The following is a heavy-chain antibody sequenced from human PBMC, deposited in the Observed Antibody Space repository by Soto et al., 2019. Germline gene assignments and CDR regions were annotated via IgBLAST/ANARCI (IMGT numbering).Heavy chain of an antibody. J-gene: IGHJ6*02. Sequence: ASVKVSCKASGYTFTSYGISWVRQAPGQGLEWMGWISAYNGNTNYAQKLKGRVTMTTDTSTSKAYMELRSLRSDETAVYYCARRYCSGGSCYPYYYYGMDVWGQGTTVTVSS. V-gene: IGHV1-18*01. CDR3: ARRYCSGGSCYPYYYYGMDV. D-gene: IGHD2-15*01. CDR2: ISAYNGNT. CDR1: GYTFTSYG.